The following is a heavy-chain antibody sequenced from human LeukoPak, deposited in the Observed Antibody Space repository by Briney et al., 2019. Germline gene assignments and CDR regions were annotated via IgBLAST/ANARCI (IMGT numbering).Heavy chain of an antibody. CDR2: INPNSGDT. Sequence: ASVRVASKASGNRFSGDFVPWVGQAAGQELEWMAWINPNSGDTNYAQKFQGRVTVTRDTSISTVYMDLSSLTYDDTAIYYCARAREVTGLTPWGQGTLVTVSS. D-gene: IGHD3-9*01. V-gene: IGHV1-2*02. J-gene: IGHJ5*02. CDR3: ARAREVTGLTP. CDR1: GNRFSGDF.